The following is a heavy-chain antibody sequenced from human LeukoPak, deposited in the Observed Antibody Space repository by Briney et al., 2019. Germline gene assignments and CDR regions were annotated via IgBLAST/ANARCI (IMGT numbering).Heavy chain of an antibody. J-gene: IGHJ4*02. CDR2: IKQDGNEK. V-gene: IGHV3-7*01. CDR1: GFTFTTYR. CDR3: AKVAKYYYGSETYYFFEH. D-gene: IGHD3-10*01. Sequence: GGSLRLSCAASGFTFTTYRMSWVRQAPGKGLEWVANIKQDGNEKYYVDSVKGRFTISRDNAKSSLYLQMNSLRVEDTAVYYCAKVAKYYYGSETYYFFEHWGQGTPVTASS.